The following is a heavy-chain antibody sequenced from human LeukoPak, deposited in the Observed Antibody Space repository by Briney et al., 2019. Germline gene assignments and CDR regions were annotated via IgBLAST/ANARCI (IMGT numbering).Heavy chain of an antibody. CDR1: GGSISSGIYS. V-gene: IGHV4-30-2*01. J-gene: IGHJ4*02. D-gene: IGHD4-17*01. CDR3: ARDNGDYPYYFDF. Sequence: SEALSLTCAVSGGSISSGIYSWNWIRQPPGKGLEGIGYIYHSGSTYYNPSLKSRVTILVDRSKNQFSLKLSSVTAADTAVYYCARDNGDYPYYFDFWGQGTLVTVSS. CDR2: IYHSGST.